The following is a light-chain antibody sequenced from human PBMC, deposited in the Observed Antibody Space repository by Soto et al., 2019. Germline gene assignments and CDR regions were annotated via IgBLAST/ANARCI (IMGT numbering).Light chain of an antibody. J-gene: IGLJ2*01. CDR1: SSNIGAGYD. V-gene: IGLV1-40*01. Sequence: QPVLTQPPSVSGAPGQRVTISCTGSSSNIGAGYDVHWYQQLPGTAPKLLIYVNTNRPSGVPDRFSGSKSGTSASLAITGLQAEDEADYYCQSYDSSLSGSGFGGGTKLTVL. CDR2: VNT. CDR3: QSYDSSLSGSG.